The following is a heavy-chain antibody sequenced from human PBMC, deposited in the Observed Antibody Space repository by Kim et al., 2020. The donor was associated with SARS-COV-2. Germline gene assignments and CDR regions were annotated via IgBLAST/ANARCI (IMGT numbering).Heavy chain of an antibody. CDR2: IHYSGST. V-gene: IGHV4-59*13. CDR1: GGSISRYY. J-gene: IGHJ3*02. Sequence: SETLSLTYTVSGGSISRYYWSWIRQPPGKGLEWIGYIHYSGSTNYNPSLTSRVTISVDTSKNQFSLKLSSVTAANTSVYYCARDTYYGSGSYSFSFGIWGQGTIVTISS. D-gene: IGHD3-10*01. CDR3: ARDTYYGSGSYSFSFGI.